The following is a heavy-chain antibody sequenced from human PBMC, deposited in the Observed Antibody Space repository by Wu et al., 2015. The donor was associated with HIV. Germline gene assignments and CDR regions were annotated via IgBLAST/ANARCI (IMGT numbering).Heavy chain of an antibody. D-gene: IGHD4-23*01. CDR2: ISAYSGNT. V-gene: IGHV1-18*01. Sequence: QVQLVQSGAEVKKPGSSVKVSCKASGGTFSNYAISWMRQAPGQGLEWMGWISAYSGNTKYAQKLQGRVTMTTDTSTSSAYMELRSLRSDDTAVYYCARGGVYGVNVGDYSYYYYIDVWGKGTTVNRLL. CDR3: ARGGVYGVNVGDYSYYYYIDV. J-gene: IGHJ6*03. CDR1: GGTFSNYA.